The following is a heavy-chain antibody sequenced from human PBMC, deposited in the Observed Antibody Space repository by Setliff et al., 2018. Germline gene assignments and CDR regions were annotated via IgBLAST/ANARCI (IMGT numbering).Heavy chain of an antibody. CDR2: ISGYTGDT. J-gene: IGHJ4*02. CDR3: ARSSAPSVVLAADFDY. CDR1: GFMFSTYG. D-gene: IGHD2-21*01. V-gene: IGHV1-18*01. Sequence: ASVKVSCKTSGFMFSTYGLSWVRQAPGQGPEWIGCISGYTGDTNYAPKFQDRVTLTIDPSSTTAYMELRSLKSDDTAFYYCARSSAPSVVLAADFDYWGQGTLGTVSS.